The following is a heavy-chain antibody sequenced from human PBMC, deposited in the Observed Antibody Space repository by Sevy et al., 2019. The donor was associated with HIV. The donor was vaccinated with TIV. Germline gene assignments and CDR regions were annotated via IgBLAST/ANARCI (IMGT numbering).Heavy chain of an antibody. Sequence: SETLSLTCSVSGVSLSNGAYYWSWIRQHPEKGLEWIGYTYYNGNTYYNPSLKSRATISADTSKNQFSLRLSSVTAADTAVYYCSRASLPFFYLDVWGKGTTVTVSS. J-gene: IGHJ6*03. CDR2: TYYNGNT. CDR3: SRASLPFFYLDV. CDR1: GVSLSNGAYY. V-gene: IGHV4-31*03.